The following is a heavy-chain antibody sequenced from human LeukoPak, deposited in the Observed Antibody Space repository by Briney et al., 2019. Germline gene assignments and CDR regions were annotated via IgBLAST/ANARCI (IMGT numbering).Heavy chain of an antibody. V-gene: IGHV1-8*03. J-gene: IGHJ4*02. Sequence: ASVKVSCKASGYTFTSYGISWVRQAPGQVLKWMGWMNPNSGNTGYAQKFQGRVTITRNTSISTAYMELSSLSSEDTAVYYCATNYYGSGSYYNSNFDYWGQGTLVTASS. D-gene: IGHD3-10*01. CDR1: GYTFTSYG. CDR2: MNPNSGNT. CDR3: ATNYYGSGSYYNSNFDY.